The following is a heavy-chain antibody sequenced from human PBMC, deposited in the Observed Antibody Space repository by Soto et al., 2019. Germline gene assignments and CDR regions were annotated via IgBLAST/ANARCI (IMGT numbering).Heavy chain of an antibody. D-gene: IGHD5-12*01. CDR2: ISYDGSNK. V-gene: IGHV3-30*18. Sequence: QVQLVESGGGVVQPGRSLRLSCAASGFTFSSYGMHWVRQAPGKGLEWVAVISYDGSNKYYADSVKGRFTISRDNSKNTLYLQMNSLRAEDTAVYYCAKGPEMATMTLTYWGQGTLVTVSS. J-gene: IGHJ4*02. CDR3: AKGPEMATMTLTY. CDR1: GFTFSSYG.